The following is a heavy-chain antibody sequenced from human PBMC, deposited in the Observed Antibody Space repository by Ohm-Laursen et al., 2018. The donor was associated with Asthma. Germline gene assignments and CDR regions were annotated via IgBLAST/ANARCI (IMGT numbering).Heavy chain of an antibody. CDR1: GFTFSNAW. D-gene: IGHD3-22*01. V-gene: IGHV3-15*01. Sequence: SLRLSCTASGFTFSNAWMSWVRQAPGKGLEWVGRIKSKTDGGTTDYAAPVKGRFTISRDDSKNTLYLQMNSLKTGDTAVYYCTTDHSSYDSSGYDIYYYGMDVWGQGTTVTVSS. J-gene: IGHJ6*02. CDR2: IKSKTDGGTT. CDR3: TTDHSSYDSSGYDIYYYGMDV.